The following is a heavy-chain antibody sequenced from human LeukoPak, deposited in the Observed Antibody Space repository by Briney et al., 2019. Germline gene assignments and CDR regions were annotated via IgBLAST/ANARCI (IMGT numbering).Heavy chain of an antibody. CDR3: ARLRGSYPWTFDY. V-gene: IGHV4-61*02. CDR1: GGSISSGSYY. J-gene: IGHJ4*02. CDR2: IYTSGST. D-gene: IGHD1-26*01. Sequence: NPSETLSLTCTVSGGSISSGSYYWSWIRQPAGKGLEWVGRIYTSGSTNYNPSLKSRVTISVDTSKNQFSLKLSSVTAADTAVYYCARLRGSYPWTFDYWGQGTLVTVSS.